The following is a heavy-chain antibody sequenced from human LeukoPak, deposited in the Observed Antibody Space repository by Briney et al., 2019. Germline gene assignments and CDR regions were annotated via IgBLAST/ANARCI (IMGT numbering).Heavy chain of an antibody. CDR1: GFTFSSYA. D-gene: IGHD3-10*01. V-gene: IGHV3-23*01. CDR3: AKGDMVRTPYYYYYGMDV. Sequence: GGSLRLSCAASGFTFSSYAMSWVRQAPGKVLEWVSAISGSGGSTYYADSVKGRFTISRDNSKNTLYLQMNSLRAEDTAVYYCAKGDMVRTPYYYYYGMDVWGQGTTVTVSS. CDR2: ISGSGGST. J-gene: IGHJ6*02.